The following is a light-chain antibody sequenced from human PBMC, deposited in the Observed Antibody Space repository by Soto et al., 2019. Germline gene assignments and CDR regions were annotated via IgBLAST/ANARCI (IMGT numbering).Light chain of an antibody. CDR1: QSVSDW. CDR3: QQYNSYPYT. CDR2: DTS. V-gene: IGKV1-5*01. Sequence: IQMTQSASTLSASVGDRVTITCRASQSVSDWLAWYQQKPGNPPKLLIYDTSRLESAVPSRFSASGSGTEFTLTISSLKNDDFATYDCQQYNSYPYTFGQGTRLEIK. J-gene: IGKJ5*01.